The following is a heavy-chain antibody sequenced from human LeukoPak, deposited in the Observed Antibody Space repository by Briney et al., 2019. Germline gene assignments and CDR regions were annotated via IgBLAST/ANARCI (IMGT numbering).Heavy chain of an antibody. CDR2: IYDSGST. J-gene: IGHJ4*02. Sequence: PSETLSLTCTVSGGSISSSYYYWGWIRQPPGKGLEWIGSIYDSGSTYYNPSLKSRVTISVATSKNQFSLKLSSVTAADTAVYYCARWGGYAYYFDYWGQGTLVTVSS. V-gene: IGHV4-39*01. CDR3: ARWGGYAYYFDY. CDR1: GGSISSSYYY. D-gene: IGHD5-12*01.